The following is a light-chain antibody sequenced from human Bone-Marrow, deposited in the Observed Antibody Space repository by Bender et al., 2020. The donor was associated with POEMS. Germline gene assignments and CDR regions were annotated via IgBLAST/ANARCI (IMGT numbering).Light chain of an antibody. J-gene: IGLJ3*02. CDR3: SSYTSSSTLV. CDR1: RSDIGGYNY. CDR2: EVN. Sequence: QSALTQPPSASGSPGQSVTISCTGTRSDIGGYNYVAWYQQHPGKAPKLIIYEVNKRPSGVPDRFSGSKFGNTASLTVSGLQAEDEADYYCSSYTSSSTLVFGGGTKLTVL. V-gene: IGLV2-8*01.